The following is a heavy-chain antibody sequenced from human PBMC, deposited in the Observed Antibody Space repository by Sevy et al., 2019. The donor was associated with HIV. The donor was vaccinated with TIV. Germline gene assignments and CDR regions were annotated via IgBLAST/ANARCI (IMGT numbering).Heavy chain of an antibody. V-gene: IGHV3-23*01. CDR1: GFTFTTSA. J-gene: IGHJ4*02. D-gene: IGHD4-17*01. Sequence: GGSLRLSCAGSGFTFTTSAMSWVRQAPGKGLEWVSGISGSGGSTNYAHSVKGRFTISRDNSKNTLYLQMNSLRAEDTAVYYCAKWGTSTVITHFDYWGQGTLVTVSS. CDR2: ISGSGGST. CDR3: AKWGTSTVITHFDY.